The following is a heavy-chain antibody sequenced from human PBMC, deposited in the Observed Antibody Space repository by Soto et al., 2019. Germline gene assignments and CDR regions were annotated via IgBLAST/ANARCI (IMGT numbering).Heavy chain of an antibody. CDR2: ISGSGGST. J-gene: IGHJ4*02. CDR1: GFTFSSYA. CDR3: ARLGSGSDYDY. D-gene: IGHD1-26*01. Sequence: EVQLLESGGGLVQPGGSLRLSCAASGFTFSSYAMRWVRQAPVKGLEWVSAISGSGGSTYYADSVKGRFTISRDNSKNTLYLQMNSLRAGDTAGYYCARLGSGSDYDYWGQGNLVTVSS. V-gene: IGHV3-23*01.